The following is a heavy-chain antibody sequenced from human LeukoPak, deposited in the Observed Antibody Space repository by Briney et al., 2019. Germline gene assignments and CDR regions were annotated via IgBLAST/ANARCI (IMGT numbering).Heavy chain of an antibody. D-gene: IGHD3-3*01. CDR1: RFTFSTYN. CDR2: ISSSSTYI. V-gene: IGHV3-21*01. CDR3: ARGLRPLYDETPRAFDI. Sequence: GGSLRLSCAASRFTFSTYNMNWVRQAPGKGLEWVSSISSSSTYIYYVDSVKGRFTISRDNAKNSIYLQMHSLRVEDTAVYYCARGLRPLYDETPRAFDIWAQGTLVTVSS. J-gene: IGHJ3*02.